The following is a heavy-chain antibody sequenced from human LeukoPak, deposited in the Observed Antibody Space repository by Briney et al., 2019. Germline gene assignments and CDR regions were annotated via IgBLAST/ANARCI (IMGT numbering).Heavy chain of an antibody. J-gene: IGHJ5*02. D-gene: IGHD6-13*01. CDR1: GYTFTSYG. CDR3: ATGLYSSSWYYH. Sequence: ASVKVSCKASGYTFTSYGISWVRQAPGKGLEWMGGFDPEDGETIYAQKFQGRVTMTEDTSTDTAYMELSSLRSEDTAVYYCATGLYSSSWYYHWGQGTLVTVSS. V-gene: IGHV1-24*01. CDR2: FDPEDGET.